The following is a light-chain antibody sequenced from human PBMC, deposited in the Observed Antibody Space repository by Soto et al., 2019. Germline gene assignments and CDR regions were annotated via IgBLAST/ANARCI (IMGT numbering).Light chain of an antibody. CDR1: QSIGRW. CDR2: DAS. Sequence: DIRMTQSPSTLSASVGDRVTITCRASQSIGRWLAWYQQKPGKAPNLLIYDASSLEGGVPSRFSGSGSGTEFTLTISSLQPDDIATYYCQHYNTDSSTFGQGTKVEIK. J-gene: IGKJ1*01. V-gene: IGKV1-5*01. CDR3: QHYNTDSST.